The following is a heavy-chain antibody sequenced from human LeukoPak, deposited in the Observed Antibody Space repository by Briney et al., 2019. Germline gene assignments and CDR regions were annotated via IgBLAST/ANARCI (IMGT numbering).Heavy chain of an antibody. CDR2: ISSSSSYI. V-gene: IGHV3-21*04. J-gene: IGHJ3*01. Sequence: GGSLRLSCAASGFTFSSYSMNWVRQAPGKGLEWVSSISSSSSYIYYADSVKGRFTISRDNAKNSLYLQMNSLRAEDTAVYYCARGLAYCGGGCSQTPTACSFDLWGQGTMVTVSS. CDR3: ARGLAYCGGGCSQTPTACSFDL. D-gene: IGHD2-21*02. CDR1: GFTFSSYS.